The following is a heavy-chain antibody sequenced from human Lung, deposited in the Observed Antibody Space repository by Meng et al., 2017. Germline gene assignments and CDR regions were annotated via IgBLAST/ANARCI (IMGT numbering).Heavy chain of an antibody. CDR2: IYGDGST. CDR3: AGRVMGAAAYDF. Sequence: RLVETAEGLIKPGKSLGISCAASGYPVSRNELTWVRQAPGKGLEWVSLIYGDGSTLYADSVKGRFTISRDNSKNTVYLQMNSLRVEDTAVYHCAGRVMGAAAYDFWGQGTLVTVSS. D-gene: IGHD6-13*01. CDR1: GYPVSRNE. J-gene: IGHJ4*02. V-gene: IGHV3-53*02.